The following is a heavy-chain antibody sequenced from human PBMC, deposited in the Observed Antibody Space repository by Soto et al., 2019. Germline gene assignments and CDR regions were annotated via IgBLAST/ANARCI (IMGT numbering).Heavy chain of an antibody. CDR1: GFTFSSYA. D-gene: IGHD6-13*01. J-gene: IGHJ4*02. CDR3: AKDWTYSSSWTLTFDY. V-gene: IGHV3-30*18. Sequence: QVQLVESGGGVVQPGRSLRLSCAASGFTFSSYAMHWVRQAPGKGLEWVAVISYDGSNKYYADSVKGRFTISRDNSKNTLYLQMNSLRAEDTAVYYWAKDWTYSSSWTLTFDYWGQGTLVTVSS. CDR2: ISYDGSNK.